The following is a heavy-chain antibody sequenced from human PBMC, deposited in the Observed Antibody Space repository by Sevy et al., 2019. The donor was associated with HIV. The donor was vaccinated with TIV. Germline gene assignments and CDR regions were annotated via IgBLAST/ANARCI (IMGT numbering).Heavy chain of an antibody. CDR2: IRSRGDNQ. CDR1: GFTFSNYD. D-gene: IGHD1-20*01. Sequence: GGSLRLSCAASGFTFSNYDMHWVRQTPGKGLEWVALIRSRGDNQYYADSVKGRFTVSRDNSKNTLYLLMNSLRGEDTAVYYCWRESIDYNIPFEYWGQGTLVTVSS. V-gene: IGHV3-30*02. J-gene: IGHJ4*02. CDR3: WRESIDYNIPFEY.